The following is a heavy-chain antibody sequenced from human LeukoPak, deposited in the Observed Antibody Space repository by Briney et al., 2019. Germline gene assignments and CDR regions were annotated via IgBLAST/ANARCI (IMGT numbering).Heavy chain of an antibody. Sequence: PSETLSLTCTVSGGSISFYYCSWVRQPAGKGLEWVGRIYTSGSTNYNPSLKSRVTMSVDTSKNHFSLKLTSVTAADTAVYYCARDYSSTSSTPDYWGQGTLVTVSS. CDR3: ARDYSSTSSTPDY. D-gene: IGHD6-6*01. V-gene: IGHV4-4*07. CDR1: GGSISFYY. J-gene: IGHJ4*02. CDR2: IYTSGST.